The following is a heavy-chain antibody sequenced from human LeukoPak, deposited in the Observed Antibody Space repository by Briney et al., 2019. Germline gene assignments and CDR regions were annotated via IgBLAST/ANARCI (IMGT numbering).Heavy chain of an antibody. CDR2: IYYSGST. D-gene: IGHD4-17*01. Sequence: SETLSLTCTVSGGSISSSSYYWGWIRQPPGTGLEWIGSIYYSGSTYYNPSLKSRVTISVDTSKNQFSLKLSSVTAADTAVYYCASHMTTVTTPFDYWGQGTLVTVSS. V-gene: IGHV4-39*07. CDR1: GGSISSSSYY. CDR3: ASHMTTVTTPFDY. J-gene: IGHJ4*02.